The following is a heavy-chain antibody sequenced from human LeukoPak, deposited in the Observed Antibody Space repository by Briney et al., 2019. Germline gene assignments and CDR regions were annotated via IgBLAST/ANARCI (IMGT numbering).Heavy chain of an antibody. V-gene: IGHV3-23*01. CDR1: GFSFSSYA. Sequence: PRGSLRLSCAAPGFSFSSYAMSSVRQAPRKGLEWVSAISGSGGSTYYADSVKGRFTISRDNSKNTLYLQMNSLRAEDTAVYYCAKDLYIAVAGTLGAFDIWGQGTMVTVSS. CDR2: ISGSGGST. D-gene: IGHD6-19*01. CDR3: AKDLYIAVAGTLGAFDI. J-gene: IGHJ3*02.